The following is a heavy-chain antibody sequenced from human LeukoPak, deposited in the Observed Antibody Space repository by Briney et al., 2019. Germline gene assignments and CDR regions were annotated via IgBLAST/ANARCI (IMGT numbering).Heavy chain of an antibody. V-gene: IGHV3-23*01. Sequence: LTGGSLRLSCAASGFTFSSYAMSWVGQAPGKGLEWVSAISGSGGSTYYADSVRGAFTISRDNSKNTMNLQMNSLRVENTAVYYCAKGDSSYPDYWGQGTLVTVSS. CDR1: GFTFSSYA. D-gene: IGHD3-22*01. CDR3: AKGDSSYPDY. CDR2: ISGSGGST. J-gene: IGHJ4*02.